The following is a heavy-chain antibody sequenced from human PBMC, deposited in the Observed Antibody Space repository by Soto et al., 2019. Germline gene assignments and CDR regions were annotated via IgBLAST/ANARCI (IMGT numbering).Heavy chain of an antibody. Sequence: GESLKISCKGSGYSFTSYWIGWVRQMPGKGLEWMGIIYPGDSDTRYSPSFQGQVTISADKSISTAYLQWSSLKASDTAMYYCARSSSSSSVYYYGMDVWGQGTTVTVSS. CDR1: GYSFTSYW. D-gene: IGHD6-6*01. CDR2: IYPGDSDT. J-gene: IGHJ6*02. CDR3: ARSSSSSSVYYYGMDV. V-gene: IGHV5-51*01.